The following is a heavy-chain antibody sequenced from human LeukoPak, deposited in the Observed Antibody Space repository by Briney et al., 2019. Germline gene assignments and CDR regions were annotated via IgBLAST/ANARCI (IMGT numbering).Heavy chain of an antibody. V-gene: IGHV1-18*01. CDR1: GYTFTSYG. CDR2: ISAYNGNT. J-gene: IGHJ3*02. CDR3: ARDTHRTSDAFDI. Sequence: ASVKVSCKASGYTFTSYGISWVRQAPGQGLEWMGWISAYNGNTNYAQKLQGRVTMATDTSTSTAYMELRSLGSDDTAVYYCARDTHRTSDAFDIWGQGTMVTVSS.